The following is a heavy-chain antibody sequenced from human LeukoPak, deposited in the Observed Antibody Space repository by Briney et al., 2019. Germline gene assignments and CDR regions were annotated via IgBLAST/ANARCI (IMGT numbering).Heavy chain of an antibody. CDR1: GFTFSVYN. Sequence: GGSLRLSCAASGFTFSVYNMNWVRHAPGKGLEWISYMTSDSRTIYYADSVRGRFTISRDNAKQSLYLDLNSLRVDDTAVYYCARSTEWYADYWGQGAPVTVSS. J-gene: IGHJ4*02. CDR2: MTSDSRTI. V-gene: IGHV3-48*01. D-gene: IGHD3-3*01. CDR3: ARSTEWYADY.